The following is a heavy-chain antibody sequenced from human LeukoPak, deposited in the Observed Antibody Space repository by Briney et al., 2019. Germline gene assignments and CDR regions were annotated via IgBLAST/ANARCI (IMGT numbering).Heavy chain of an antibody. J-gene: IGHJ4*02. CDR2: IYYSGST. CDR1: GGSISSYY. V-gene: IGHV4-59*08. Sequence: SETLSLTCTVSGGSISSYYWSWIRQPPGKGLEWIGDIYYSGSTNYNPSLKSRVTISVDTSKNQFSLRLSSVTAADTAVYYCARQGELAIDYWGQGTLVTVSS. D-gene: IGHD1-26*01. CDR3: ARQGELAIDY.